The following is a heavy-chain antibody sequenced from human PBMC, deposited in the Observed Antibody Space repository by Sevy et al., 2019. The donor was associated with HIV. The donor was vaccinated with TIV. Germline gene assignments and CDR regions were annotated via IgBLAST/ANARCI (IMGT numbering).Heavy chain of an antibody. D-gene: IGHD3-3*01. CDR2: IHPNSGVT. CDR3: VREDINAPRTLLSFNI. CDR1: GYIFSDYN. Sequence: ASVKVSCKTTGYIFSDYNMHWVRQAPGKGLEWMALIHPNSGVTNYAHNFRGRVSVTRDTAMSTAHMGLSGLTSDDTAVYYCVREDINAPRTLLSFNIWGQGTMVT. J-gene: IGHJ3*02. V-gene: IGHV1-2*06.